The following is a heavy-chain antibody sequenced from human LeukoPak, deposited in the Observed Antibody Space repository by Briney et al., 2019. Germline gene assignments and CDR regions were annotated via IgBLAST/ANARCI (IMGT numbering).Heavy chain of an antibody. CDR1: GFTFSHYW. J-gene: IGHJ4*02. CDR2: TNTDGSST. V-gene: IGHV3-74*01. CDR3: VPSDSSGLD. Sequence: QPGGSLRLSCEASGFTFSHYWMHWVRQAPGKGLMWVSRTNTDGSSTSYMDSAKGRFTISRDNAKNTIYSQMNSLRAEDTAVYYCVPSDSSGLDWGQGTLVTVSS. D-gene: IGHD3-22*01.